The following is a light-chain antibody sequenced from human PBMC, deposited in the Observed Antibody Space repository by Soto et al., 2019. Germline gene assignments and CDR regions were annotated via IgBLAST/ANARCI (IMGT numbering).Light chain of an antibody. CDR3: YSYAGSYTLYV. CDR2: DVT. V-gene: IGLV2-11*01. Sequence: QSVLTQPRSVSGSPGQSVAISCAGTSSDVGGYNYVSWYQQHPGKAPKLIIYDVTKRPSGVPDRFSGSKSGNTASLTISGLQAEDEADYYCYSYAGSYTLYVFGTGTKVTVL. CDR1: SSDVGGYNY. J-gene: IGLJ1*01.